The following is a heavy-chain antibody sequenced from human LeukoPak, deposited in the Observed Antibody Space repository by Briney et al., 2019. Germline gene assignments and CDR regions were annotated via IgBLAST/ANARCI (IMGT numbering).Heavy chain of an antibody. Sequence: SETLSLTCAISGYSISSGYYWGWVRQPPGKRLEWIGSIYHGGNTIYNPSLKSRVIMSVDTSKNQFSLSLSSVTAADTAVYHCAFHVERTMAANNYFDPWGQGILVTVSS. D-gene: IGHD5-18*01. J-gene: IGHJ5*02. CDR2: IYHGGNT. CDR3: AFHVERTMAANNYFDP. CDR1: GYSISSGYY. V-gene: IGHV4-38-2*01.